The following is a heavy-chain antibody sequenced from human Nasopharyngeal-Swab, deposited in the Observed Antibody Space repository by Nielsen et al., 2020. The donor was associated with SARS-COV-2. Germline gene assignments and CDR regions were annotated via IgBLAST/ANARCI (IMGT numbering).Heavy chain of an antibody. CDR3: ARLSGSSWYVEYFQH. J-gene: IGHJ1*01. D-gene: IGHD6-13*01. Sequence: SETLSLTCTVPGGSISSSSYYWGWIRQPPGKGLEWIGSIYYSGSTYYNPPLKSRVTISVDTSKNQFSLKLSSVTAADTAVYYCARLSGSSWYVEYFQHWGQGTLVTVSS. CDR1: GGSISSSSYY. CDR2: IYYSGST. V-gene: IGHV4-39*01.